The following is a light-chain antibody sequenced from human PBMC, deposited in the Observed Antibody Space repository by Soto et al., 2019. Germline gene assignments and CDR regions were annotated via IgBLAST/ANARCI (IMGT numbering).Light chain of an antibody. CDR2: YDS. Sequence: SYELTQPPSVSVAPGKTASVACGGSNIGSKSVHGYQKKSGQAPVLVMYYDSDRPSGIPERFSGANSGNTATRTISRVEAGDEADYYCQVWDISSGHVVFGGGTKLTVL. CDR1: NIGSKS. CDR3: QVWDISSGHVV. V-gene: IGLV3-21*01. J-gene: IGLJ3*02.